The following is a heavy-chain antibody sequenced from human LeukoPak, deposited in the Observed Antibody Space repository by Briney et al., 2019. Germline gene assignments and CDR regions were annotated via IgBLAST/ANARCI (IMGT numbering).Heavy chain of an antibody. CDR1: GGSLSRSSYY. V-gene: IGHV4-39*01. CDR2: LYNTETT. Sequence: SETLSLTCSVSGGSLSRSSYYWGCIRQPPGKGLECVGSLYNTETTYYNPSLQSRVTISVDTSKNQLSLKLSSVTAADTAVYYCARHPTLTSGGNFDYWGQGTLVTVSS. J-gene: IGHJ4*02. D-gene: IGHD1-14*01. CDR3: ARHPTLTSGGNFDY.